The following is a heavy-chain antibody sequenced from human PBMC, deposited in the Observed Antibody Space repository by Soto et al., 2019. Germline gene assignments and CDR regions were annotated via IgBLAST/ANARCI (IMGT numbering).Heavy chain of an antibody. J-gene: IGHJ6*03. CDR1: GGSISSYY. CDR2: IYYSGST. V-gene: IGHV4-59*08. Sequence: KTSETLSLTCTVSGGSISSYYWSWIRQPPGKGLEWIGYIYYSGSTNYNPSLKSRVTISVDTSKNQFSLKLSSVTAADTAVYYCARLPDWGNYYDFWSGYSPSYYMDVWGKGTTVTVSS. D-gene: IGHD3-3*01. CDR3: ARLPDWGNYYDFWSGYSPSYYMDV.